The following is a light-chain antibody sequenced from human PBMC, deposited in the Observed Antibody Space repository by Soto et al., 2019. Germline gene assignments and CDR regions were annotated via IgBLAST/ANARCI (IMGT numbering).Light chain of an antibody. V-gene: IGKV3-15*01. CDR1: QSIRDN. Sequence: EILMTQSPATLSVSPGERATLSCRASQSIRDNLVWYQQKPGQAPRLLIYGASTRATGIPARYSGSGSGTEFYFTISSLQSEDFAVYYCQQYNTWPRTFGQGTKVDIK. CDR2: GAS. CDR3: QQYNTWPRT. J-gene: IGKJ1*01.